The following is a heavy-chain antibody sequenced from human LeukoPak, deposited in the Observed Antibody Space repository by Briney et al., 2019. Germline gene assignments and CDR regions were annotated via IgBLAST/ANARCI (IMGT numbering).Heavy chain of an antibody. Sequence: SETLSLTCAVYGGSFSGYYWSWIRQPPGKGLEWIGEINHSGSTNYNPSLKSPVTISVDTSKNQFSLKLSSVTAADTAVYYCARHARRVTTVNWFDPRGQGTLVTVSS. CDR3: ARHARRVTTVNWFDP. V-gene: IGHV4-34*01. CDR2: INHSGST. J-gene: IGHJ5*02. CDR1: GGSFSGYY. D-gene: IGHD4-11*01.